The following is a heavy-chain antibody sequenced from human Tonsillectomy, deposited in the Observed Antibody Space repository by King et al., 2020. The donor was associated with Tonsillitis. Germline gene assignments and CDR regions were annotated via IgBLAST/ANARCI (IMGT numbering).Heavy chain of an antibody. CDR3: ARGLRGYSGYDLVWYFDL. CDR2: INHSGST. V-gene: IGHV4-34*01. CDR1: GGSFSGYY. J-gene: IGHJ2*01. D-gene: IGHD5-12*01. Sequence: HVQLQQWGAGLLKPSETLSLTCAVYGGSFSGYYWSWIRQPPGKGLEWIGEINHSGSTNYNPSLKSRVTISVDTSKNQFSLKLSSVTAADTAVYYCARGLRGYSGYDLVWYFDLWGRGTLVTVSS.